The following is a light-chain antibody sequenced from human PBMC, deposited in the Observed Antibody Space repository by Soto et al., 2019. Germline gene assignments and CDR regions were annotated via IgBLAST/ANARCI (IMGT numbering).Light chain of an antibody. CDR2: DNN. V-gene: IGLV1-51*01. CDR1: SSNIVNNY. Sequence: QSVLTQPPSVSAAPGQKVTISCSGSSSNIVNNYVSWYQQLPGTAPKLLIYDNNKRPSGIPDRFSGSKSGTSATLGITGLQTGDEADYYCGTWDSSLSAGVFGGGTKLT. CDR3: GTWDSSLSAGV. J-gene: IGLJ2*01.